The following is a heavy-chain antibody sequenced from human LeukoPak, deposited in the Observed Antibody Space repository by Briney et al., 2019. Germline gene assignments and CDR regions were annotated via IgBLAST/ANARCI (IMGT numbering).Heavy chain of an antibody. D-gene: IGHD3-16*01. CDR2: IIPIFGTA. CDR1: GGTFSSYA. V-gene: IGHV1-69*13. Sequence: GASVKVSCKASGGTFSSYAISWVRQAPGQGLEWMGGIIPIFGTANYAQKFQGRVTITADESTSTAYMELSSLRSEDTAVYYCARAPGGRQGFDCWGQGTLVTISS. CDR3: ARAPGGRQGFDC. J-gene: IGHJ4*02.